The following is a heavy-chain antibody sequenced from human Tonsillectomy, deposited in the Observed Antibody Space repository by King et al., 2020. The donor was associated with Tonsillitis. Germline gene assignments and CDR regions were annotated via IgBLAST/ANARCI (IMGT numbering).Heavy chain of an antibody. CDR1: GLTFSGYA. V-gene: IGHV3-23*04. CDR2: IGGSGGSK. J-gene: IGHJ4*02. D-gene: IGHD2-15*01. Sequence: VQLVESGGGLVQPGGSLRLSCAASGLTFSGYALSWVRQAPGKGLEWVSAIGGSGGSKYYPDPVKGGFTISRDNSKKTLYLQMNSLGAEDTAVYYCAKAPRGYCSGGSCYRIDYSGQGTLVTVSS. CDR3: AKAPRGYCSGGSCYRIDY.